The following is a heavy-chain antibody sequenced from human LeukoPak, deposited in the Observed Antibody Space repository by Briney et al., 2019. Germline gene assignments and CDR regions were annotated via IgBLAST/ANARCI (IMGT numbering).Heavy chain of an antibody. Sequence: PGGSLRLSCAASGFTFSSYAMSWVRQAPGKGLEWVSATSGSGGSTYYADSVKGRFTISRDNSKNTLYLQINSLRAEDTAVYYCARVPYYYDSSGYYYLGYWGQGTLVTVSS. D-gene: IGHD3-22*01. CDR3: ARVPYYYDSSGYYYLGY. V-gene: IGHV3-23*01. CDR2: TSGSGGST. J-gene: IGHJ4*02. CDR1: GFTFSSYA.